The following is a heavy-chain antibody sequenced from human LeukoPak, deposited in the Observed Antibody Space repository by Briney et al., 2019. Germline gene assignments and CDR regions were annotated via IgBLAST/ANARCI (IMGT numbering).Heavy chain of an antibody. J-gene: IGHJ5*02. CDR1: GFTFSGYA. D-gene: IGHD3-22*01. CDR2: ISGSGGST. V-gene: IGHV3-23*01. CDR3: AKDDSDSLGDYYDSSGYNH. Sequence: GGSLRLSCAASGFTFSGYAMSWVRQAPGKGLEWVSAISGSGGSTYYADSVKGRFTISRDNSKNTLYLQMNSLRAEDTAVYYCAKDDSDSLGDYYDSSGYNHWGQGTLVTVSS.